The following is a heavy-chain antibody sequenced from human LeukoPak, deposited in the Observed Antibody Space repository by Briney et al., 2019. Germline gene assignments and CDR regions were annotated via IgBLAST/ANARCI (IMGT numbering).Heavy chain of an antibody. CDR3: ARRRYYDGSGYLE. V-gene: IGHV4-39*01. D-gene: IGHD3-22*01. Sequence: SETLSLTCSVSGDSVSRSDSYWDWIRQPPGKGLQWIGTIYYSGRTYYSPSLKSRVTMSVDTSNNQFSLNLRSVTAADAAVYYCARRRYYDGSGYLEWGQGTLLSVSS. CDR1: GDSVSRSDSY. CDR2: IYYSGRT. J-gene: IGHJ1*01.